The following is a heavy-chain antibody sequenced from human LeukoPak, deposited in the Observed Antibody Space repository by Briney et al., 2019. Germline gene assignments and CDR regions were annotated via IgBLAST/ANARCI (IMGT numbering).Heavy chain of an antibody. Sequence: GGSLRLSCAASGFTFSSYGMHWVRQAPGKGLEWVAVIWYDGSNKYYADSVKGRFTISRDNSNNTLYLQMNSLRAEDTAVYYCARENGVRLATRGYFDYWGQGTLVTVSS. CDR1: GFTFSSYG. CDR2: IWYDGSNK. D-gene: IGHD2-8*01. J-gene: IGHJ4*02. V-gene: IGHV3-33*01. CDR3: ARENGVRLATRGYFDY.